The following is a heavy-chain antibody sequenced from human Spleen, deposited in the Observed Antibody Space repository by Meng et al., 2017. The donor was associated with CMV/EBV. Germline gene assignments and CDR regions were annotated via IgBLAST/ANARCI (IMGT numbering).Heavy chain of an antibody. D-gene: IGHD6-19*01. CDR3: AKVGSSGWYGGLDY. V-gene: IGHV3-30*02. CDR1: GFTFSSYG. CDR2: IRYDGSNK. Sequence: GESLKISCGVSGFTFSSYGMHWVRQAPGKGLEWVAFIRYDGSNKYYADSVKGRFTISRDNSKNTLYLQMNSLRAEDTAVYYCAKVGSSGWYGGLDYWGQGTLVTVSS. J-gene: IGHJ4*02.